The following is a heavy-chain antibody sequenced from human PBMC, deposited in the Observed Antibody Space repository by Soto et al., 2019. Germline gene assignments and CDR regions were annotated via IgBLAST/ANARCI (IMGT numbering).Heavy chain of an antibody. V-gene: IGHV1-18*01. CDR1: GYTFISYG. J-gene: IGHJ4*02. Sequence: ASVKVSCKASGYTFISYGISWVRQAPGQGLEWMGWISAYNGNTNYAQKLQGRVTMTTDTSTSTAYMELRSLRSDDTAVYYCAREGYYDILTGPDYWGQGTLVTVSS. CDR2: ISAYNGNT. D-gene: IGHD3-9*01. CDR3: AREGYYDILTGPDY.